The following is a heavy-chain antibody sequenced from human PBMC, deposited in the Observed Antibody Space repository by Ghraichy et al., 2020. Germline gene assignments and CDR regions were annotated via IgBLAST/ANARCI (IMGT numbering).Heavy chain of an antibody. CDR2: ISGSGGST. V-gene: IGHV3-23*01. CDR3: AKDRRLAAAGCFDY. D-gene: IGHD6-13*01. CDR1: GFTFSSYA. Sequence: GESLNISCAASGFTFSSYAMSWVRQAPGKGLEWVSAISGSGGSTYYADSVKGRFTISRDNSKNTLYLQMNSLRAEDTAVYYCAKDRRLAAAGCFDYWGQGTLVTVSS. J-gene: IGHJ4*02.